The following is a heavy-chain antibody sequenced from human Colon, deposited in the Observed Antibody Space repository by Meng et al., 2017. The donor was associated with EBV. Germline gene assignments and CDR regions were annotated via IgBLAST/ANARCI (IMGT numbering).Heavy chain of an antibody. CDR1: GGSISSGDYY. CDR3: ARDRGGLGAFNY. J-gene: IGHJ4*02. D-gene: IGHD5-12*01. Sequence: QEQLQESGPGLVKPSQTLSLTCTVSGGSISSGDYYLSWIRQPPGKGLEWIGYIYYSGSTYYNPSLKSRVTISVDTSKNQFSLKLSSVTAADTAVYYCARDRGGLGAFNYWGQGTLVTVSS. V-gene: IGHV4-30-4*01. CDR2: IYYSGST.